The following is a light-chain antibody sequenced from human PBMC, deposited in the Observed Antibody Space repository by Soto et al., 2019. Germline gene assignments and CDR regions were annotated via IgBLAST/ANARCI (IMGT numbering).Light chain of an antibody. CDR1: QDINKW. Sequence: DIQMTQSPSSVSASVGDRVTITCRASQDINKWLAWYQQKPGLAPNLVIYTASRLHGGGPSRFSGSASGTDFTLTISSLQPEDVATYYCQQYNSYPGTFGQGTKVEIK. V-gene: IGKV1D-16*01. CDR3: QQYNSYPGT. J-gene: IGKJ1*01. CDR2: TAS.